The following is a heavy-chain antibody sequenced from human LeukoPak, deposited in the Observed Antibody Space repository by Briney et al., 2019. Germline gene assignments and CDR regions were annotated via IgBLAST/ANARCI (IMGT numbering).Heavy chain of an antibody. D-gene: IGHD3-22*01. CDR3: AKEGYDSSGYYSSFDY. J-gene: IGHJ4*02. Sequence: GGSLRLSCAASGFTFSAYGMHWVRQAPGKGLEWVAVIWYDGSNKYYADSVKGRFTISRDNSKNTLYLRMDSLRAEVTAVYYCAKEGYDSSGYYSSFDYWGQGTLVTVSS. CDR1: GFTFSAYG. CDR2: IWYDGSNK. V-gene: IGHV3-33*06.